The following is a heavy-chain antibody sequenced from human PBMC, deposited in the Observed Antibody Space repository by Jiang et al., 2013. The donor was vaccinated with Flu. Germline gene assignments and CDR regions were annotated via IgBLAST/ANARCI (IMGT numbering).Heavy chain of an antibody. V-gene: IGHV2-70*11. D-gene: IGHD3-22*01. CDR1: GFSLSTSGMC. CDR2: IDWDDDK. J-gene: IGHJ4*02. Sequence: KPTQTLTLTCTFSGFSLSTSGMCVSWIRQPPGKALEWLARIDWDDDKYYSTSLKTRLTISKDTSKNQVVLTMTNMDPVDTATYYCARTYTIDLYSSDSSLGGFDYWGQGTLVTVSS. CDR3: ARTYTIDLYSSDSSLGGFDY.